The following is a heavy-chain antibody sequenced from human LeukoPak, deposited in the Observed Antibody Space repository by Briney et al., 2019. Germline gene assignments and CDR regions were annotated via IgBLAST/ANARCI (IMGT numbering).Heavy chain of an antibody. CDR3: AMVLWQSARPGP. CDR1: GGSLSGYY. Sequence: SETLSLTCVVHGGSLSGYYWSWIRQPPGKGLEWIGGISRGGGTSYNPALRSRVTMSIDPSRNQFYLKINSVTASDTAVYYCAMVLWQSARPGPWDQGSLVTVSS. V-gene: IGHV4-34*01. D-gene: IGHD2/OR15-2a*01. CDR2: ISRGGGT. J-gene: IGHJ5*02.